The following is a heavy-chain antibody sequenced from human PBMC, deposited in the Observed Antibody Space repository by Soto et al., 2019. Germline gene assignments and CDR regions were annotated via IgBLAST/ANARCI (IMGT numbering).Heavy chain of an antibody. Sequence: PGGSLRLSCAASGFTFSSYAMSCVRQAPGKGLEWVSAISGSGGSTYYADSVKGRFTISRDNSKNTLYLQMNSLRAEDTAVYYCAKVRGGPAARYDAFDIWGQGTMVTVSS. CDR2: ISGSGGST. V-gene: IGHV3-23*01. D-gene: IGHD2-2*01. CDR3: AKVRGGPAARYDAFDI. J-gene: IGHJ3*02. CDR1: GFTFSSYA.